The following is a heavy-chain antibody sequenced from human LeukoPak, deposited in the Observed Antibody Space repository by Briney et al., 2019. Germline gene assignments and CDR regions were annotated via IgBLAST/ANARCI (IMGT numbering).Heavy chain of an antibody. CDR1: GFTFSTYS. J-gene: IGHJ4*02. D-gene: IGHD6-19*01. V-gene: IGHV3-23*01. CDR3: AKDPLTTAVAGPFDA. Sequence: GGSLRLSCAASGFTFSTYSMNWVRQSPGKGLEWVSAISGPGVSTYYAESTKGRFTISRDNSKNTLYLQMSSLRVEDTAIYYCAKDPLTTAVAGPFDAWGQGTLVTVSS. CDR2: ISGPGVST.